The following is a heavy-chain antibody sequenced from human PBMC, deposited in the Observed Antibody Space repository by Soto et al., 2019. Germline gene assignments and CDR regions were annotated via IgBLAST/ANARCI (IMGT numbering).Heavy chain of an antibody. D-gene: IGHD3-22*01. CDR3: ARARQIYDSSGYYY. J-gene: IGHJ4*02. CDR2: IYYSGST. V-gene: IGHV4-30-4*01. Sequence: SETLSLTCTVSGGSISSGDYYWSWIRQPPGKGLEWIGYIYYSGSTYYNPSLKSRVTISVDTSKNQFSLKLSSVTAADTAVYYCARARQIYDSSGYYYWGQGTLVTVSS. CDR1: GGSISSGDYY.